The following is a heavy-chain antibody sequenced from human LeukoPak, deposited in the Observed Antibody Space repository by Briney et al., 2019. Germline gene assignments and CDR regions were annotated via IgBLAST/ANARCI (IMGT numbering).Heavy chain of an antibody. Sequence: SETLSLTCAVYGGSFSGYYWSWIRQPPGQGLEWIGEINHSGSTNYNPSLKSRVTISVGTSKNQFSLKLSSVTAADTAVYYCAGRESDGSGSRTFDYWGQGTLVTVSS. J-gene: IGHJ4*02. D-gene: IGHD3-10*01. V-gene: IGHV4-34*01. CDR2: INHSGST. CDR1: GGSFSGYY. CDR3: AGRESDGSGSRTFDY.